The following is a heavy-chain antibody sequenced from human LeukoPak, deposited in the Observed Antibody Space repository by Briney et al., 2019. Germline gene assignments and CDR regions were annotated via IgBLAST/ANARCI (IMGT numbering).Heavy chain of an antibody. Sequence: GGSLRLSCAASGFTFSSYGMHWVRQAPGKGLEWVAVISYDGSNKHYADSVKGRFTISRDNSKNTLYLQMNSLRAEDTAVYYCAKIGGGYSSSWYAFDPWGQGTLVTVSS. CDR1: GFTFSSYG. D-gene: IGHD6-13*01. J-gene: IGHJ5*02. CDR2: ISYDGSNK. V-gene: IGHV3-30*18. CDR3: AKIGGGYSSSWYAFDP.